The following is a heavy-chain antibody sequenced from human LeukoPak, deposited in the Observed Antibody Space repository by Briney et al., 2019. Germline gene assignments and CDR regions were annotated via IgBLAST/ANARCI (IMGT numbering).Heavy chain of an antibody. Sequence: GGSLTLSCAASGFSFSSYAMRWLRQAPGKGLEGVSAISGSGGSTYYADPVKGRFTISRDNSKNTLYLPMNSLRAEDTAVYYCAKWGRGIVGATTDGYWGQGTLVTVSS. V-gene: IGHV3-23*01. CDR3: AKWGRGIVGATTDGY. CDR2: ISGSGGST. CDR1: GFSFSSYA. J-gene: IGHJ4*02. D-gene: IGHD1-26*01.